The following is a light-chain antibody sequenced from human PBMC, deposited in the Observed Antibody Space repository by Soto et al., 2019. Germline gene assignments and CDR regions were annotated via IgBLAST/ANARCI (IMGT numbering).Light chain of an antibody. V-gene: IGLV2-8*01. J-gene: IGLJ1*01. Sequence: QSVLTQPPSASGSPGRSVTISCTGTSNDISGYNYVSWYQQHPGKAPKLMIYEVTKRPSGVPDRFSGSKSGITASLTVSGLQSEDEADYYCSSYAGSNNRYVFGTGTKVTVL. CDR1: SNDISGYNY. CDR3: SSYAGSNNRYV. CDR2: EVT.